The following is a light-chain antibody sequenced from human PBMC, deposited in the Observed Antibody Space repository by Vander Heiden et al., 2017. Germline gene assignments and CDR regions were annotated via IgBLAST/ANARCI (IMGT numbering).Light chain of an antibody. CDR3: QSADSSGTDRV. CDR1: ALPKKY. V-gene: IGLV3-25*03. Sequence: SSELTQPPPVPVSPGQPARITCPGDALPKKYAYWYQQKPGQAPVLVIYKDSEKPSGIPERFSGSSSGTTVTLTISGVQAEDEADYYCQSADSSGTDRVFGGGTKLTVL. CDR2: KDS. J-gene: IGLJ2*01.